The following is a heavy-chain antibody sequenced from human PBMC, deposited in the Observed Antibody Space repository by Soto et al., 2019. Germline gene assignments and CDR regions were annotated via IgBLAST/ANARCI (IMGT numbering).Heavy chain of an antibody. CDR1: GFTFSNYW. J-gene: IGHJ4*02. V-gene: IGHV3-7*01. CDR2: IKEDGSEK. CDR3: ARDAHRGGDFDY. Sequence: EVHLVESGGALVQPGGSLRLSCAASGFTFSNYWMAWVRQAPGKGLEWLANIKEDGSEKFHVDSVKGRFTISRDNAKNALYLQMNSMRAEDTAVYSCARDAHRGGDFDYWGQGALVTVSS. D-gene: IGHD3-10*01.